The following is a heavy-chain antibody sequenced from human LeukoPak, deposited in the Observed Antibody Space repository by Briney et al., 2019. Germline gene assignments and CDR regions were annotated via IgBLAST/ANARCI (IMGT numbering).Heavy chain of an antibody. CDR3: AREISSITMIVVVIPNWFDP. D-gene: IGHD3-22*01. CDR2: FDPEDGET. V-gene: IGHV1-24*01. Sequence: ASVKVSCKVSGYSLTELPMHWVRQAPGKGLEWVGGFDPEDGETIYAQTLQGRVTMTEDTSTDTAYMELSSLRSEDTAVYYCAREISSITMIVVVIPNWFDPWGQGTLVTVSS. CDR1: GYSLTELP. J-gene: IGHJ5*02.